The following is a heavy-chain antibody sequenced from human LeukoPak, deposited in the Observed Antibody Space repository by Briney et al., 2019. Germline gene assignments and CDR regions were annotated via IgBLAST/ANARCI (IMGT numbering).Heavy chain of an antibody. CDR2: INHSGST. V-gene: IGHV4-34*01. CDR1: GGSFSGYY. Sequence: PSETLSLTCAVYGGSFSGYYWSWIRQPPGKGLEWIGEINHSGSTNYNPSLKSRVTISVDTSKNQFSLKLNSVTAADTAVYYCARHSLSRQHIVVVTAVHWYFDLWGRGTLVTVSS. CDR3: ARHSLSRQHIVVVTAVHWYFDL. J-gene: IGHJ2*01. D-gene: IGHD2-21*02.